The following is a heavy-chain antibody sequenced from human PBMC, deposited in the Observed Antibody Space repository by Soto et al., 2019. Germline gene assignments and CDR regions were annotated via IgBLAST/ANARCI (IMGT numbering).Heavy chain of an antibody. CDR2: IGHDGSNK. CDR3: ARRQIPPPTRGAANARGGMDV. Sequence: QVQLVESGGGVVQPGRSLRLSCAASGFTFNNYGMHWVRQSPGKGLEWLAVIGHDGSNKYYANYVKGRFTISRDNSKNTLYLQMSSLRAEDTAVYYCARRQIPPPTRGAANARGGMDVWGQGTTVTVSS. V-gene: IGHV3-33*01. CDR1: GFTFNNYG. D-gene: IGHD6-13*01. J-gene: IGHJ6*02.